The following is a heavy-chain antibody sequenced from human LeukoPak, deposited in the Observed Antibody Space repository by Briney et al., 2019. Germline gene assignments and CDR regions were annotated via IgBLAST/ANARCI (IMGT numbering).Heavy chain of an antibody. V-gene: IGHV3-23*01. J-gene: IGHJ4*02. CDR2: ISGSGDNI. CDR3: AKDLVTAVTVGYYFDY. CDR1: GFTFSSYG. Sequence: QPGGSLRLSCAASGFTFSSYGMSWVRQAPGKGLEWVSAISGSGDNIYYADSVKGRFTISRDNSKNTLYLQMNSLQVEDTAVYFCAKDLVTAVTVGYYFDYWGQGTLVTVSS. D-gene: IGHD4-17*01.